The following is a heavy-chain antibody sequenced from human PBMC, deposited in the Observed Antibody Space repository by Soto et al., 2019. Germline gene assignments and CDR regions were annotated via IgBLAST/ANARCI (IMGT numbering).Heavy chain of an antibody. Sequence: QVQLQESGPGLVKPSETLSLTCTVSGGSINNYFWSWVRQPPGKGLEWIGYIYYSGNTNYNASLKSRVTLSVDTSKNQFSLKLSSVTAADTAVYYCARGGTSLGGRYSDYWGQGTLVTVSS. V-gene: IGHV4-59*01. CDR1: GGSINNYF. J-gene: IGHJ4*02. D-gene: IGHD3-16*01. CDR2: IYYSGNT. CDR3: ARGGTSLGGRYSDY.